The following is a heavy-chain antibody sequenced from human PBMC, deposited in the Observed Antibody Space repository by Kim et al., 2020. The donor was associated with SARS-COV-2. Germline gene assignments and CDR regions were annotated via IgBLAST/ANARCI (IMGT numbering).Heavy chain of an antibody. J-gene: IGHJ4*02. D-gene: IGHD3-10*01. V-gene: IGHV1-46*01. CDR3: ARDLGEAVGGDY. CDR2: INPSGGST. Sequence: ASVTVSCKASGYTFTSYYMHWVRQAPGQGLEWMGIINPSGGSTSYAQKFQGRVTMTRDTSTSTVYMELSSLRSEDTAVYYCARDLGEAVGGDYWGQGTLVTVSS. CDR1: GYTFTSYY.